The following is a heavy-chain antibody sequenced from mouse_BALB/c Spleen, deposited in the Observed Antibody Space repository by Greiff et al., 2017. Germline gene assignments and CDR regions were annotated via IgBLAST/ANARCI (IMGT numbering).Heavy chain of an antibody. J-gene: IGHJ1*01. V-gene: IGHV5-17*02. CDR2: ISSGSSTI. D-gene: IGHD2-1*01. CDR3: ARRYGNLWYFDV. CDR1: GFTFSSFG. Sequence: EVQLVESGGGLVQPGGSRKLSCAASGFTFSSFGMHWVRQAPEKGLEWVAYISSGSSTIYYADTVKGRFTISRDNPKNTLFLQMTSLRSEDTAMYYCARRYGNLWYFDVWGAGTTVTVSS.